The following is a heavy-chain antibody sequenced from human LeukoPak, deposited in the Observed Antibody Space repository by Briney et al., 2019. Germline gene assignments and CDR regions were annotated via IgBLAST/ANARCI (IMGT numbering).Heavy chain of an antibody. CDR3: ARDLFFDSSGYDY. D-gene: IGHD3-22*01. Sequence: ASVKVSCKASGGTFSSYAISWVRQAPEQGLEWMGRIIPILGIANYAQKFQGGVTITADKSTSTAYMELSSLRSEDTAVYYCARDLFFDSSGYDYWGQGTLVTVSS. V-gene: IGHV1-69*04. CDR1: GGTFSSYA. CDR2: IIPILGIA. J-gene: IGHJ4*02.